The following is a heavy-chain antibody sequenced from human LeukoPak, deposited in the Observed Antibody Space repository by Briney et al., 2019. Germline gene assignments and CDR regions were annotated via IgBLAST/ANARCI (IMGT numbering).Heavy chain of an antibody. CDR1: GFTFSSYA. D-gene: IGHD4-17*01. CDR3: AKAIRGDADFDY. CDR2: ISGSGGNT. Sequence: GGSLRLSCAASGFTFSSYAMSWVRQAPGKGLEWVSTISGSGGNTYYADSVKGRFTISRDNSKNTLYLQMNSLRAEDTAVYYCAKAIRGDADFDYWGQGTLVTVSS. V-gene: IGHV3-23*01. J-gene: IGHJ4*02.